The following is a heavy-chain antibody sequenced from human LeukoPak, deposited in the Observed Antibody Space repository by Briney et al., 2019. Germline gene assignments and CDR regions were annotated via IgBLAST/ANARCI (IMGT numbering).Heavy chain of an antibody. V-gene: IGHV4-31*03. Sequence: PSETLSLTCTVSGGSISSGGDYWSWIRQHPGKGLEWIGYIYYSGSTYYNPSLKSRVTISVDTSKNQFSLKLSSVTAADTAVYYCARVTRLDHDILTGFDYWGQGTLVTVSS. CDR3: ARVTRLDHDILTGFDY. D-gene: IGHD3-9*01. CDR1: GGSISSGGDY. J-gene: IGHJ4*02. CDR2: IYYSGST.